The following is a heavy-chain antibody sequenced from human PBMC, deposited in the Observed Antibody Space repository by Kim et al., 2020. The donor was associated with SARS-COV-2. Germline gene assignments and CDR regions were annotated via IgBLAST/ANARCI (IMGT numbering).Heavy chain of an antibody. V-gene: IGHV3-64*02. J-gene: IGHJ4*02. CDR2: ISASGGST. Sequence: GGSLRLSCAASGFMFSNYAMLWVRQAPGKGLESIAVISASGGSTFYADSVKGRFAISRDTSNNMVYLQMGSLRAEDTAVYYCARRATASDNYDSSPQNPFGYWGLESRVTVSS. CDR1: GFMFSNYA. D-gene: IGHD3-22*01. CDR3: ARRATASDNYDSSPQNPFGY.